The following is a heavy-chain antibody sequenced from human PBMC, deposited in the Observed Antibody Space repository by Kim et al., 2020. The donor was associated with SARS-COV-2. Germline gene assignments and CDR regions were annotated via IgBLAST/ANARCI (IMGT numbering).Heavy chain of an antibody. CDR1: GFTFSSYE. D-gene: IGHD3-22*01. V-gene: IGHV3-48*03. J-gene: IGHJ6*01. CDR3: ARDQLRITMIVVVKACYYYGMDV. CDR2: ISSSGSTL. Sequence: GGSLRLSCAASGFTFSSYEMNWVGQAPGKGLEWVSYISSSGSTLYYADAVKGRFTFSRDNAKNSLYLQMNSLRAEDTAVYYCARDQLRITMIVVVKACYYYGMDVWGQGTTGTVSS.